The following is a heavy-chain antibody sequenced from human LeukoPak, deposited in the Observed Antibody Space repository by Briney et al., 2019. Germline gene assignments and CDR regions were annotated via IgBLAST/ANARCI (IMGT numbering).Heavy chain of an antibody. J-gene: IGHJ4*02. CDR3: ATTELGAAAGTGTFDY. V-gene: IGHV1-2*02. CDR1: GYTFTGYS. CDR2: INPNSGGT. Sequence: GASVKVSCKASGYTFTGYSMHWVRQAPGQGLEWMGWINPNSGGTNYAQKFQGRVTMTRDTSISTAYMELSRLRSDDTAVYYCATTELGAAAGTGTFDYWGQGTLVTVSS. D-gene: IGHD6-13*01.